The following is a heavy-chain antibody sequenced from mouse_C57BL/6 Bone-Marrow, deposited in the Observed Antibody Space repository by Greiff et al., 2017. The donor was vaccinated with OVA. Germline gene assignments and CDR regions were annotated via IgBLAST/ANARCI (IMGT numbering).Heavy chain of an antibody. CDR2: IDPSDSYT. J-gene: IGHJ2*01. D-gene: IGHD1-1*02. CDR3: AILSTFDY. CDR1: GYTFTSYW. V-gene: IGHV1-69*01. Sequence: VQLQQPGAELVMPGASVKLSCKASGYTFTSYWMHWVKQRPGQGLEWIGEIDPSDSYTNYNQKFKGKSTLTVDKSSSTAYMQLSSLTSEDSAVYYCAILSTFDYWGQGTTLTVSS.